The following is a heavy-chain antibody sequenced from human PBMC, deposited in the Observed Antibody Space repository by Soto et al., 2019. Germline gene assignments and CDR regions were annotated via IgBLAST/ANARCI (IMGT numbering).Heavy chain of an antibody. V-gene: IGHV3-11*01. CDR1: GFTFSDYN. CDR2: ISYSASTV. D-gene: IGHD3-10*01. CDR3: ARDSRRGHV. Sequence: QVQLVESGGALVKPGESLRLSCAASGFTFSDYNMGWIRQAPRKGLERISYISYSASTVYYADSVKGRFTISRDNAKNSLFLQMNSLRAEDTAVYYCARDSRRGHVWGQGTTVTVSS. J-gene: IGHJ6*02.